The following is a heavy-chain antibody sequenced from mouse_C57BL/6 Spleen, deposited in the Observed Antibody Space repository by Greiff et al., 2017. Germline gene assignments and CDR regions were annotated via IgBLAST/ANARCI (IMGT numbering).Heavy chain of an antibody. J-gene: IGHJ4*01. Sequence: VQLQQPGAELVKPGASVKMSCKASGYTFTSYWITWVKQRPGPGLEWIGDIYPGSGSTNYNEKFKSKATLTVDTSSSTAYMQLSSLTSEDSAVYYCALDGNYVGGYYYSMDYWGQGTSVTVSS. CDR2: IYPGSGST. V-gene: IGHV1-55*01. CDR3: ALDGNYVGGYYYSMDY. D-gene: IGHD2-1*01. CDR1: GYTFTSYW.